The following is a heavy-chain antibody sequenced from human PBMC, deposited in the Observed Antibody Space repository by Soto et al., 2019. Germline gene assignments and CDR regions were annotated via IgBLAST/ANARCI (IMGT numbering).Heavy chain of an antibody. CDR1: GFTFSSYG. Sequence: PGGSLRLSCAASGFTFSSYGMHWVRQAPGKGLEWVAVISYDGSNKYYADSVKGRFTISRDNSKNTLYLQMNSLRAEDTAVYYCATQYDFRSGYNSDFDNWGLGTLLTISS. D-gene: IGHD3-3*01. CDR3: ATQYDFRSGYNSDFDN. J-gene: IGHJ4*02. V-gene: IGHV3-30*03. CDR2: ISYDGSNK.